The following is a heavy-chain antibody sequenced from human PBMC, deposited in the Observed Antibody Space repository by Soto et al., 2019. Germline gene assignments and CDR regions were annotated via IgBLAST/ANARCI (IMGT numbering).Heavy chain of an antibody. J-gene: IGHJ4*02. CDR2: IKSDGSST. CDR3: TRAYTGFDC. Sequence: HPGGSLRLSCAASGFTFSNYAMDWVRQAPGKGLEWVSRIKSDGSSTDYADSVKGRFTISRDNAKNTLYLQINSLRAEDTAVYYCTRAYTGFDCWGQGTLVTVSS. CDR1: GFTFSNYA. D-gene: IGHD4-4*01. V-gene: IGHV3-74*01.